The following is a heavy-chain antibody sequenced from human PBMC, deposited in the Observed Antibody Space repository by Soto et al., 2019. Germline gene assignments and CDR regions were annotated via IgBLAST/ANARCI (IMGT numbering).Heavy chain of an antibody. Sequence: SETLSLSCTVSGGSISSYYWSWIRQPPGKGLEWIGYIYYSGSTNYNPSLKSRVTISVDTSKNQFSLKLSSVTAADTAVYYCARDPSYYYPFDIWGQGTMVTVS. CDR1: GGSISSYY. CDR3: ARDPSYYYPFDI. J-gene: IGHJ3*02. CDR2: IYYSGST. D-gene: IGHD3-10*01. V-gene: IGHV4-59*01.